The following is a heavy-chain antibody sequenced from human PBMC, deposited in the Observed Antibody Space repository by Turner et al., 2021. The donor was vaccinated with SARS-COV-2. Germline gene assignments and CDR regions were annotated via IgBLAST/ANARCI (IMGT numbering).Heavy chain of an antibody. D-gene: IGHD6-6*01. CDR3: ARVSSLSYYFDY. J-gene: IGHJ4*02. CDR2: FNPSGGGT. V-gene: IGHV1-46*01. Sequence: QVHLVQSEPEARKPGASVKISCKSSGYTFSDFYIHWVRQAPGQGLEWMGIFNPSGGGTSYAQDFQGRLTMTGDTSTSTGYMELSSLGSEDTAVYYCARVSSLSYYFDYWGQGTLVTVSS. CDR1: GYTFSDFY.